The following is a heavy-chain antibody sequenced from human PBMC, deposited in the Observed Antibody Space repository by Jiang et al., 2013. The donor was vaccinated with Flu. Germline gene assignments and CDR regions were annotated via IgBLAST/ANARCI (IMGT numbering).Heavy chain of an antibody. J-gene: IGHJ6*02. CDR2: IYYSGST. V-gene: IGHV4-31*02. CDR3: ARDSGGSGSYDPYYYGMDV. Sequence: IYYSGSTYYNPSLKSRVTISVDTSKNQFSLKLSSVTAADTAVYYCARDSGGSGSYDPYYYGMDVWGQGTTVTVSS. D-gene: IGHD3-10*01.